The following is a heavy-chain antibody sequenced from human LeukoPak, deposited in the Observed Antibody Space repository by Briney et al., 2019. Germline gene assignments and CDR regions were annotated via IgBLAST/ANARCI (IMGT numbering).Heavy chain of an antibody. CDR3: ASSGPLTTVPTRFRDFYYYGMDV. J-gene: IGHJ6*02. Sequence: ASVKVSCTASGYTFTGYYMHWVRQAPGQGCEWMGLSNPNSGGTNYAQSFQGGVTMARCTSISTAYMELSRLRSDDTAVYYGASSGPLTTVPTRFRDFYYYGMDVWGQGTTVTVSS. CDR1: GYTFTGYY. V-gene: IGHV1-2*02. D-gene: IGHD4-17*01. CDR2: SNPNSGGT.